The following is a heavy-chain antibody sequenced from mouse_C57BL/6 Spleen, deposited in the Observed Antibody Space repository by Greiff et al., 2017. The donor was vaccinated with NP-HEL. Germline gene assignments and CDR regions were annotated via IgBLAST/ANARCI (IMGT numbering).Heavy chain of an antibody. Sequence: EVQLVESGGGLVKPGGSLKLSCAASGFTFSDYGMHWVRQAPEKGLEWVAYISSGSSTIYYADTVKGRFTISRDNAKNTLFLQMTSLRSEDTAMYYCARGRPYYVDYWGQGTTLTVSS. CDR2: ISSGSSTI. V-gene: IGHV5-17*01. J-gene: IGHJ2*01. CDR1: GFTFSDYG. CDR3: ARGRPYYVDY.